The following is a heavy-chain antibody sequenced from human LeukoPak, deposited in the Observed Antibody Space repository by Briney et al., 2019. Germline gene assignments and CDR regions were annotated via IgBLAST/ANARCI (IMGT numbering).Heavy chain of an antibody. CDR2: IKPDGSEK. V-gene: IGHV3-7*01. CDR3: VRVSLGYFDY. CDR1: GFSFSSLW. J-gene: IGHJ4*02. D-gene: IGHD1-26*01. Sequence: GGSLRLSCVASGFSFSSLWMSWVRQAPGKGLEWVANIKPDGSEKHYVDSVKGRFTISRDNAKNSLYLQMNSLRAEDTAVYFCVRVSLGYFDYWGQGTLVTVSS.